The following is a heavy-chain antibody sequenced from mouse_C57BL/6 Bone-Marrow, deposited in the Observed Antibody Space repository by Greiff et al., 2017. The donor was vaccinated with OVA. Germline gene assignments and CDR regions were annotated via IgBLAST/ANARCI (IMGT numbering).Heavy chain of an antibody. V-gene: IGHV1-39*01. Sequence: VQLQQSGPELVKPGASVKISCKASGYSFTDYNMNWVKQSNGKRLEWIGVINHNYGTTSYNQKFKGKATLTVDQSSSTAYMKLNSLTSEDSAVYDCARPRGNYDAMDYWGQGTSVTVSS. CDR1: GYSFTDYN. D-gene: IGHD2-1*01. CDR2: INHNYGTT. CDR3: ARPRGNYDAMDY. J-gene: IGHJ4*01.